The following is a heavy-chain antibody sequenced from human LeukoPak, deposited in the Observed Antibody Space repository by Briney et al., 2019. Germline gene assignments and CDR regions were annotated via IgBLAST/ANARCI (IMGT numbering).Heavy chain of an antibody. Sequence: GGSLRLSCAASGFTFSSYSMNWVRQAPGKGLEWVSSISSSSSYIYYADSVKGRFTISRDNAENSLYLQMNSLRAEDTAVYYCARAPADSSSWSDYWGQGTLVTVSS. J-gene: IGHJ4*02. V-gene: IGHV3-21*01. D-gene: IGHD6-13*01. CDR1: GFTFSSYS. CDR2: ISSSSSYI. CDR3: ARAPADSSSWSDY.